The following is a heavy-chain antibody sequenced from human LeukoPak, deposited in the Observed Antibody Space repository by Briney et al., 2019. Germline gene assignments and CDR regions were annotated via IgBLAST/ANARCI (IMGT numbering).Heavy chain of an antibody. Sequence: SETLSPTCTVSGGSISSYYWSWIRQPPGKGLEWIGYIFYSGSTNYNPSLESRVTMSVDTSKNQFSLKLRSVTAADTAVYYCARASDYVWGSYRPFDYWGQGTLVTVSS. J-gene: IGHJ4*02. V-gene: IGHV4-59*12. CDR1: GGSISSYY. CDR3: ARASDYVWGSYRPFDY. CDR2: IFYSGST. D-gene: IGHD3-16*02.